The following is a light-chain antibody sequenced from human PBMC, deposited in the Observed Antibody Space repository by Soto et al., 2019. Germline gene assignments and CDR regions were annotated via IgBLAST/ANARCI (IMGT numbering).Light chain of an antibody. Sequence: EIVLTQSRGTLSLSPGERATLSCRASQSVSNNYLAWYQQKPGQAPRLLIYAASARATGIPARFSGSGSGTEFTLTISSLQSEDFAVYYCQQYNNWPPFTFGQGTRLEI. CDR1: QSVSNN. CDR3: QQYNNWPPFT. V-gene: IGKV3D-15*01. J-gene: IGKJ5*01. CDR2: AAS.